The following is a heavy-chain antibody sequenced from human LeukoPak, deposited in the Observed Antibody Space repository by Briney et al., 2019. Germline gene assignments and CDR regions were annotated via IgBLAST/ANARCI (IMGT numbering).Heavy chain of an antibody. V-gene: IGHV2-5*01. CDR1: GFSLSTSGVA. CDR2: IYWNDDT. CDR3: ARRRSPSNGDWFDP. J-gene: IGHJ5*02. Sequence: SGPTLVNPTQTLTLTCTFSGFSLSTSGVAVGWFRQPPGGALEWLALIYWNDDTFYNPSLDSRLTIAEDTSKNQVVLTMTNMDPVDTATFYCARRRSPSNGDWFDPWGQGTLVTVSS. D-gene: IGHD4-17*01.